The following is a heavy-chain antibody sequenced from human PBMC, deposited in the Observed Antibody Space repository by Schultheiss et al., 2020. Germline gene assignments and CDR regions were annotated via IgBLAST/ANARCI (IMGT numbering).Heavy chain of an antibody. J-gene: IGHJ4*02. CDR3: ARVGEYQLLLGGMDV. Sequence: GGSLRLSCAASGFTFSSYGMHWVRQAPGKGLEWVSDIRSSSSYIYYADSVKGRFTISRDNSKNTLYLLMNSLRDEDTAVYYCARVGEYQLLLGGMDVWGQGTLVTVSS. V-gene: IGHV3-21*05. D-gene: IGHD2-2*01. CDR1: GFTFSSYG. CDR2: IRSSSSYI.